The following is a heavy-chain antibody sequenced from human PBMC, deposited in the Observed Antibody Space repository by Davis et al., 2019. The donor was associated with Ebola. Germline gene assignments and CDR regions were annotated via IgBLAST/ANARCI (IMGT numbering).Heavy chain of an antibody. J-gene: IGHJ3*02. D-gene: IGHD6-13*01. V-gene: IGHV3-30-3*01. CDR1: GFTFSSYA. CDR2: ISYDGSNK. Sequence: GESLKISCAASGFTFSSYAMHWVRQAPGKGLEWVAVISYDGSNKYYADSVKGRFTISRDNSKNTLYLQMNSLRAEDTAVYYCARDIGSSWYFDAFDIWGQGTMVTVSS. CDR3: ARDIGSSWYFDAFDI.